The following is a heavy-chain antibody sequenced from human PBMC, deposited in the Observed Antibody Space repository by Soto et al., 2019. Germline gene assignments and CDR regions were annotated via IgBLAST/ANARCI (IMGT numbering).Heavy chain of an antibody. Sequence: PGGSLRLSCAASGFTFSSYSMNWVRQAPGKGLEWVSSISSSSSYIYYADSVKGRFTISRDNAKNSLYLQMNSLRAEDTTVYYCARDPGYCSGGSCYLWPFDYWGQGTLVTVSS. V-gene: IGHV3-21*01. CDR3: ARDPGYCSGGSCYLWPFDY. D-gene: IGHD2-15*01. CDR2: ISSSSSYI. J-gene: IGHJ4*02. CDR1: GFTFSSYS.